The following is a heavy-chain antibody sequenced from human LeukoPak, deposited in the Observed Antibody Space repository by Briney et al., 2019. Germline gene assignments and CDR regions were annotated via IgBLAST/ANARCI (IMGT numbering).Heavy chain of an antibody. D-gene: IGHD6-13*01. J-gene: IGHJ5*02. CDR1: GFTVSDNQ. CDR3: VRDDRSSWFDH. CDR2: IYSTGTI. V-gene: IGHV3-66*01. Sequence: GGSLRLSCAASGFTVSDNQMSWVRQAPGQGLERVSMIYSTGTIYYADSVKGRFTISRDNSKNTVYLQINSLRAEDTAVYYCVRDDRSSWFDHWGQGTLVTVSS.